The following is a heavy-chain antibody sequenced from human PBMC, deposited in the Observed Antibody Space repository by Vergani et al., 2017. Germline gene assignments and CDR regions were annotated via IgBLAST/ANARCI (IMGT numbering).Heavy chain of an antibody. CDR2: IYHSGST. Sequence: QVQLQESGPGLVKPSETLSLTCTVSGYSISSGYYWGWIRQPPGKGLEWIGSIYHSGSTYYNPSLESRLTISLDTSENHLSLKLTSVTAADTAVYYCARQKDYYMDVWGKGATVTVS. V-gene: IGHV4-38-2*02. J-gene: IGHJ6*03. CDR3: ARQKDYYMDV. CDR1: GYSISSGYY.